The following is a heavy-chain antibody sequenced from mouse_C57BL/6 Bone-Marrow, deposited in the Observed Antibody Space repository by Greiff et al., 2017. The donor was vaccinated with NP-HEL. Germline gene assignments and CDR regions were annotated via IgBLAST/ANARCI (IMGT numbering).Heavy chain of an antibody. D-gene: IGHD2-3*01. CDR1: GYAFSSYW. V-gene: IGHV1-80*01. CDR2: IYPGDGDT. Sequence: QVQLQQPGAELVKPGASVKISCKASGYAFSSYWMNWVKQRPGKGLEWIGQIYPGDGDTNYNGKFKGKATLTADNSSSTAYMQLSSLTSEDSAVYVCAYLYDGYYERFAYWGQGTLVTVSA. CDR3: AYLYDGYYERFAY. J-gene: IGHJ3*01.